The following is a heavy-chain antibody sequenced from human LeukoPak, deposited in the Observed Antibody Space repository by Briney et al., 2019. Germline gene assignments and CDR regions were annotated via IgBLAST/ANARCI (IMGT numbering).Heavy chain of an antibody. V-gene: IGHV1-2*02. CDR3: ARRAAATVVTILDY. CDR1: GYTFTGYH. CDR2: INPNSGGT. J-gene: IGHJ4*02. D-gene: IGHD4-23*01. Sequence: ASVKVSCKASGYTFTGYHMHWVRQAPGQGLEWMGWINPNSGGTNYAQKFQGRVTMTRDTSISTAYMELSRLRSDDTAVYYCARRAAATVVTILDYWGQGSLVTVSS.